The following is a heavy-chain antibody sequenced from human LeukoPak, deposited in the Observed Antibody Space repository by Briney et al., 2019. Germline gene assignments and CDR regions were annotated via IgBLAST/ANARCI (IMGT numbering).Heavy chain of an antibody. V-gene: IGHV1-18*01. CDR3: ARDLLDYGDYLSFDP. D-gene: IGHD4-17*01. Sequence: ASVKVSCKASGYTFTSYGISWVRQAPGQGLEWMGWISAYNGNTNYAQKLQGRVTMTTDTSTSTAYMELRSLRSDDTAVYYCARDLLDYGDYLSFDPWGQGTLVTVSS. J-gene: IGHJ5*02. CDR2: ISAYNGNT. CDR1: GYTFTSYG.